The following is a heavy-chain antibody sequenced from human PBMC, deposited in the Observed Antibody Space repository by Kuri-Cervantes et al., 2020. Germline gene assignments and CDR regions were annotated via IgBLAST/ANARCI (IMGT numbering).Heavy chain of an antibody. CDR2: IQQDGSEK. V-gene: IGHV3-7*02. CDR3: ATYYYDSSGYSEYFQH. Sequence: GGSLRLSCVASGFTFSSYWMHWVRQVPGKGLEWVANIQQDGSEKYYVDSVKGRISISRDNAKKSLYLQMNSLRAEDTAVYYCATYYYDSSGYSEYFQHWGQGTLVTVSS. J-gene: IGHJ1*01. CDR1: GFTFSSYW. D-gene: IGHD3-22*01.